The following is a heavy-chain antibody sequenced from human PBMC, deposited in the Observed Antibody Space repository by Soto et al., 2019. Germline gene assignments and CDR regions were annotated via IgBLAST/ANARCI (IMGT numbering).Heavy chain of an antibody. V-gene: IGHV1-18*01. CDR2: IDTYSGNT. Sequence: GASVKVSCKASGYTFTTYGVCWVRQAPGQGLEWMGWIDTYSGNTNYAQKFQGRVTMTTDPSTSTVYMELSTLRSDDTALYYCARAYYYDSAGSDFDYWGQGTLVTVSS. D-gene: IGHD3-22*01. CDR3: ARAYYYDSAGSDFDY. J-gene: IGHJ4*02. CDR1: GYTFTTYG.